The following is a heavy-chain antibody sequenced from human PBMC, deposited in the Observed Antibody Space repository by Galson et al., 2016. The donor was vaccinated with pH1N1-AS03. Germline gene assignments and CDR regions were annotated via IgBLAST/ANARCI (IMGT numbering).Heavy chain of an antibody. J-gene: IGHJ4*02. CDR3: ASHGDYFAGRDD. CDR2: VSHAGRT. Sequence: ETLSLTCAVSGDSISTSNWWSWVRQPPGKGLEWIGEVSHAGRTNYSPSLKSRVTISLDKSKNQFSLQLTSVTAADTAVYYCASHGDYFAGRDDWGPGTLVTVSS. D-gene: IGHD4-17*01. V-gene: IGHV4-4*02. CDR1: GDSISTSNW.